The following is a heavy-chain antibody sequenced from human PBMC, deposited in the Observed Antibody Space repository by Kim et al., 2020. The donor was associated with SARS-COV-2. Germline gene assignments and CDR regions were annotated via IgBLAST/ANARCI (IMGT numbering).Heavy chain of an antibody. D-gene: IGHD3-22*01. J-gene: IGHJ3*02. Sequence: GGSLRLSCAASGFTFSSYWMSWVRQAPGKGLEWVANIKQDGSEKYYVDSVKGRFTISRDNAKNSLYLQMNSLRAEDTAVYYCARPPYYYDSSGYPGALGAFDIWGQGTMVTVSS. CDR1: GFTFSSYW. CDR2: IKQDGSEK. CDR3: ARPPYYYDSSGYPGALGAFDI. V-gene: IGHV3-7*01.